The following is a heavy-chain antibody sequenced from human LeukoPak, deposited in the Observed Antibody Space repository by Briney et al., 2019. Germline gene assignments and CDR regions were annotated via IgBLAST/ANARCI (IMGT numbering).Heavy chain of an antibody. CDR3: RHVQWLVRGDYFDY. CDR2: IYYSGST. Sequence: PSETLSLTCTVSGGSISSSSYYWGWIRQPPGKGLEWIGSIYYSGSTYYNPSLKSRVTISVDTSKNQFSLKLSSVTAADTAVYYCRHVQWLVRGDYFDYWGQGTLVTVSS. V-gene: IGHV4-39*01. CDR1: GGSISSSSYY. D-gene: IGHD6-19*01. J-gene: IGHJ4*02.